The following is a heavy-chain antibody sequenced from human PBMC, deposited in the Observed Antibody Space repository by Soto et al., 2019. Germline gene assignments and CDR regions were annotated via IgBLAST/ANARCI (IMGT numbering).Heavy chain of an antibody. V-gene: IGHV3-23*01. Sequence: DVQLLESGGGLVQPGGSLRLSCAVSGFTVSAYAMTWVRQAPGKGLEWVSSISYNGDNTYYADSVTGRFTISRDSSKNTLFLQMSSVRAEDTAVYYCARVCWVRGHWLLNSIDYWGPGTLVAVSS. CDR1: GFTVSAYA. J-gene: IGHJ4*02. CDR3: ARVCWVRGHWLLNSIDY. D-gene: IGHD6-19*01. CDR2: ISYNGDNT.